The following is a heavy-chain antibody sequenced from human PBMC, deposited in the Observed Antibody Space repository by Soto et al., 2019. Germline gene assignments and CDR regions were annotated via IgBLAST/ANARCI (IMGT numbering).Heavy chain of an antibody. Sequence: ASVKVSCKASGYTFTGYYMHWVRQAPGQGLEWMGWINPNSGGTNYAQKFQGWVTMTRDPSISTAYMELSRLRSDDTALYYCARNIWGRYGEYYFDYWGQGTLVTVSS. J-gene: IGHJ4*02. D-gene: IGHD3-16*01. CDR1: GYTFTGYY. CDR3: ARNIWGRYGEYYFDY. CDR2: INPNSGGT. V-gene: IGHV1-2*04.